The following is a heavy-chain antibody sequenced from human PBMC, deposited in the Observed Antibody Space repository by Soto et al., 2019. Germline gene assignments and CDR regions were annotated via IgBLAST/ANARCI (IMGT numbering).Heavy chain of an antibody. D-gene: IGHD3-10*01. V-gene: IGHV4-59*01. Sequence: PSETLSLTCTISGGSITNYYWSWIRQPPGKGLEWIGYVYYSGSTKYNPSLESRVTISADTSKNQFSLRVTSVTAADTAVYYCARKGHYYGSRQAFDIWGQGTMVTVSS. CDR1: GGSITNYY. J-gene: IGHJ3*02. CDR3: ARKGHYYGSRQAFDI. CDR2: VYYSGST.